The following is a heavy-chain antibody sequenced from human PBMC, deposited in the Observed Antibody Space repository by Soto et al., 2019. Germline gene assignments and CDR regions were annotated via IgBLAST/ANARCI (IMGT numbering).Heavy chain of an antibody. CDR1: GFTFSSYW. V-gene: IGHV3-74*01. Sequence: EVQLVESGGGLVQPGGSLRLSCAASGFTFSSYWMHWVRQAPGKGLVWVSRINNDGSSTSYADSVKGRFTVSRDNAQNTLYLQMNSLRAEDTAVYYCARDVQLQSFDYWGQGTLVTVSS. J-gene: IGHJ4*02. D-gene: IGHD5-18*01. CDR2: INNDGSST. CDR3: ARDVQLQSFDY.